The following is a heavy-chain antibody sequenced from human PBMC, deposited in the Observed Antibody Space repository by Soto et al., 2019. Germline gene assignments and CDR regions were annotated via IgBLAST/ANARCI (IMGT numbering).Heavy chain of an antibody. J-gene: IGHJ4*02. CDR2: IKQDGSEK. Sequence: EVQLVESGGGLVQPGGSLRLSCAASGFTFSSYWMSWVRQAPGKGLEWVANIKQDGSEKYYVDSVKGRFTISRDNAKNSLYLQMNSLRAEDTAVYYCASDGLGYYGSWSYLVYWGQGTLVTVSS. V-gene: IGHV3-7*01. CDR3: ASDGLGYYGSWSYLVY. D-gene: IGHD3-10*01. CDR1: GFTFSSYW.